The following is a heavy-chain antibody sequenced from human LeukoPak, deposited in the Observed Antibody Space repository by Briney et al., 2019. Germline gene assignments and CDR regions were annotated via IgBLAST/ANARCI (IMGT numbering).Heavy chain of an antibody. J-gene: IGHJ3*02. CDR2: IYHTGKT. Sequence: KPSETLSLTCGVSGYSISSGYYWGWIRQPPGKGLEWIGSIYHTGKTYYNPSLKSRVTISVDTSKDQFSLKVASVTAADTAVYYCARGDPGYRRAFDIWGQRTMVTVSS. CDR3: ARGDPGYRRAFDI. D-gene: IGHD6-13*01. V-gene: IGHV4-38-2*01. CDR1: GYSISSGYY.